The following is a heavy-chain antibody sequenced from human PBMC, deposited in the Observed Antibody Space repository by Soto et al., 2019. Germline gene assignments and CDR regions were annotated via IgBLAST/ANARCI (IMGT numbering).Heavy chain of an antibody. CDR3: ARNDSGGLLDY. D-gene: IGHD3-22*01. J-gene: IGHJ4*02. V-gene: IGHV3-23*01. CDR1: GFTFSSYA. Sequence: EVQLLESGGALVQPWGSLRISCATSGFTFSSYAMNWVRQAQGKGLELVSAMSGSGLSTSYAASVKGRFTISRDNSKNTLYLHMNSLRAEDTAVYYCARNDSGGLLDYWGQGTLVTVSS. CDR2: MSGSGLST.